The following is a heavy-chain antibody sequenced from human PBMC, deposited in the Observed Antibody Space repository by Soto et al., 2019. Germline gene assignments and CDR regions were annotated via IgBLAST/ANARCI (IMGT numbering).Heavy chain of an antibody. D-gene: IGHD3-10*01. Sequence: GGSLRLSCEAFGFTVSTNHMSWVRQTPGKGLEWVSVFYSGGSTFYADSMKGRFTISRDNSRNTLYLQMRSLRAEDTAVYYCARGFPSMTYYGEYYFDYWGQGTLVTVSS. CDR2: FYSGGST. CDR1: GFTVSTNH. V-gene: IGHV3-53*01. CDR3: ARGFPSMTYYGEYYFDY. J-gene: IGHJ4*02.